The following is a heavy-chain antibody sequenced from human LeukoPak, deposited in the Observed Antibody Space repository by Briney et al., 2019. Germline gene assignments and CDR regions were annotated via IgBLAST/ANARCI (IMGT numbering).Heavy chain of an antibody. V-gene: IGHV3-30*18. CDR1: GFTFSSYG. J-gene: IGHJ4*02. D-gene: IGHD2-2*02. CDR2: ISYDGSNK. CDR3: AKSGFPDIVVVPAAILFFDY. Sequence: PGGSLRLSCAASGFTFSSYGMHWVRQAPGQGLEWVAVISYDGSNKYYADSVKGRFTISRDNSKNTLYLQMNSLRAEDTAVYYCAKSGFPDIVVVPAAILFFDYWGQVTLVTVSS.